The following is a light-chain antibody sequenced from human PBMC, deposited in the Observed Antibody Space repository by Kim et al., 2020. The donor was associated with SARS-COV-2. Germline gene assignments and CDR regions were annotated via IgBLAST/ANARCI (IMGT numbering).Light chain of an antibody. Sequence: DIQMTQSPSSLSASVGDRVTITCRASQSISSYLNWYHQKPGKAPKLLIYAASSLQSGVPSRFSGSGSETDFTLTISSLQPEDFATYYCQQSYSTPRTFGQGTKVDIK. V-gene: IGKV1-39*01. CDR3: QQSYSTPRT. CDR1: QSISSY. J-gene: IGKJ1*01. CDR2: AAS.